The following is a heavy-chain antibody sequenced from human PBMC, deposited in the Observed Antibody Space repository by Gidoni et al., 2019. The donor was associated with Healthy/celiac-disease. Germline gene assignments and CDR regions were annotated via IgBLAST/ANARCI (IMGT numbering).Heavy chain of an antibody. V-gene: IGHV3-48*01. J-gene: IGHJ4*02. D-gene: IGHD3-10*01. CDR1: GFTFSSYS. CDR2: ISSSSSTI. Sequence: EVQLVESGGGLVQPGGSLRLSCAASGFTFSSYSMNWVRQAPGKGLEWVSYISSSSSTIYYADSVKGRFTISRDKAKNSLYLQMNSLRAEDTAVYYCARDRGLAFDYWGQGTLVTVSS. CDR3: ARDRGLAFDY.